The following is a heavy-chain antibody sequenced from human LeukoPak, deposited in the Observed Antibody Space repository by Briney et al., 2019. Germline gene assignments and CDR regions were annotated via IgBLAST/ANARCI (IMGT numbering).Heavy chain of an antibody. D-gene: IGHD2-2*01. V-gene: IGHV4-59*01. CDR3: ARVLRCSSTSCQGFDI. J-gene: IGHJ3*02. Sequence: PSETLSLTCTVSGGSISSYYWSWIRQPPGKGLEWIGYIYYSGSTNYNPSLKSRVTISVDTSKNQFSLKLSSVTAADTAVYYCARVLRCSSTSCQGFDIWGQGTMVTVSS. CDR1: GGSISSYY. CDR2: IYYSGST.